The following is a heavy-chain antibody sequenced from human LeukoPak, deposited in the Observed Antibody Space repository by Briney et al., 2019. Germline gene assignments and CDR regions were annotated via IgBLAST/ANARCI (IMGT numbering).Heavy chain of an antibody. CDR3: ARHDPVGHYRRGMDV. V-gene: IGHV4-4*09. J-gene: IGHJ6*02. Sequence: SETLSLTCTVSGGSISNYYWNWIRQPPGKGLEWIGHIYTAGSADYNPSLKSRVTNYNPSLKSRVTISVDTSKKQFSLKLSSVTAADTAIYYCARHDPVGHYRRGMDVWGQGTTVTVSS. CDR2: IYTAGSA. D-gene: IGHD3-16*02. CDR1: GGSISNYY.